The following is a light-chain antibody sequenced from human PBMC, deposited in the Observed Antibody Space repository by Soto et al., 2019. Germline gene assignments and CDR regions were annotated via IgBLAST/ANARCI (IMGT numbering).Light chain of an antibody. CDR2: EVS. V-gene: IGLV2-8*01. Sequence: QSVLTQPPSASGSPGQSVTISCTGTSSDVGGYNYVSWYQQHPGKAPKLMIYEVSKRPSGVPDRFSGSKSGNTASLTVSGLQAEDEADYYCSSYAGGNNFVFGGGTKVTVL. CDR1: SSDVGGYNY. J-gene: IGLJ2*01. CDR3: SSYAGGNNFV.